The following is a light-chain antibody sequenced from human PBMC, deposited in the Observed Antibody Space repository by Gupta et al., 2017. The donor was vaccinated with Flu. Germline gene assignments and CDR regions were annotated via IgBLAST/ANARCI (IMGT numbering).Light chain of an antibody. CDR3: GTWDSRLSADV. Sequence: QSVLTQPPSVSAAPGQKVTISCSGSSSNIGNNYVSWYQQLPGTTPKLLIYDNNKRPSGIPDRFSGSKSGTSATLGITGLQTGEEADYYCGTWDSRLSADVFGGGTKLTVL. CDR1: SSNIGNNY. CDR2: DNN. V-gene: IGLV1-51*01. J-gene: IGLJ7*01.